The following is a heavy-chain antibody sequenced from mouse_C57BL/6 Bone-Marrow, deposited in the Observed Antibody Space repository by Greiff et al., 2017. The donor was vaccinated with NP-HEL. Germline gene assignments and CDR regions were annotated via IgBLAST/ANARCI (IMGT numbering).Heavy chain of an antibody. J-gene: IGHJ3*01. Sequence: EVKLMESGPGLVKPSQSLSLTCSVTGYSIPSGYYWNWIRQFPGTKLEWMGYISYDCSNHYNPSLKNRISITRDTSKNQFFLKLNSVTTEDTATYYCALYDYDVPFAYWGQGTLVTVSA. CDR3: ALYDYDVPFAY. CDR2: ISYDCSN. V-gene: IGHV3-6*01. D-gene: IGHD2-4*01. CDR1: GYSIPSGYY.